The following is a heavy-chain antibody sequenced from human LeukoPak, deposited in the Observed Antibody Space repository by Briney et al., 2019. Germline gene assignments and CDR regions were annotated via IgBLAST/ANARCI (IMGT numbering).Heavy chain of an antibody. D-gene: IGHD3-22*01. Sequence: PSETLSLTCTVSGGSISSGSYYWSWIRQPAGKGLEWIGRIDTSGSTNYTPSLKRRVTISADTSKNQFSLKLSSVTAADTAVYYCATAGRSTMIVDYWGQGTLVTVSS. CDR3: ATAGRSTMIVDY. CDR2: IDTSGST. V-gene: IGHV4-61*02. J-gene: IGHJ4*02. CDR1: GGSISSGSYY.